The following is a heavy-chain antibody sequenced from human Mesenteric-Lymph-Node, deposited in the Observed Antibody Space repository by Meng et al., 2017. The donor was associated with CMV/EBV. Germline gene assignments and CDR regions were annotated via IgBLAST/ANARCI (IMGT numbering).Heavy chain of an antibody. J-gene: IGHJ4*02. V-gene: IGHV1-46*01. CDR1: GYPFINYY. CDR3: ARDLEAFWNGYPQNTFDY. D-gene: IGHD3-3*01. CDR2: INPSGGST. Sequence: ASVKVSCKASGYPFINYYVHWVRQAPGQGPEWMGMINPSGGSTRYAQKFQGRVTVTRDTSTSTVYMELSSLRSEDTAVYYCARDLEAFWNGYPQNTFDYWGQGTLVTVSS.